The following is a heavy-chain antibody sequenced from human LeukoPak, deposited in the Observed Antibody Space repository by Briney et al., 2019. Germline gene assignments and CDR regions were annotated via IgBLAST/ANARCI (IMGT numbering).Heavy chain of an antibody. J-gene: IGHJ3*02. V-gene: IGHV3-30*18. CDR2: ISYDGSNK. Sequence: GRSLRLSCAASGFTFSSYGMHWVRQAPGKGLEWVAVISYDGSNKYYADSVKGRFTISRDNSKNTLYLQMNSLRAEGTAVYYCAKDLAARYYDFWSGYYGTDDAFDIWGQGTMVTVSS. D-gene: IGHD3-3*01. CDR3: AKDLAARYYDFWSGYYGTDDAFDI. CDR1: GFTFSSYG.